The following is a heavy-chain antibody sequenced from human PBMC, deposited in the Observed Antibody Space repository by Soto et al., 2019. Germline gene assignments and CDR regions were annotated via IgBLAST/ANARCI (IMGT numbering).Heavy chain of an antibody. CDR2: ISYDGSNK. V-gene: IGHV3-30*18. D-gene: IGHD1-26*01. Sequence: QVQLVESGGGVVQPGRSLRLSCAASGFTFSSYDMHWVRQAPGKGLEWVAIISYDGSNKYYADSVKGRFTLSRDNSKNTLYLQMNSLRAGDTAVYYCAKGAYSGVYSDFDSWGQATLFTVSS. J-gene: IGHJ4*02. CDR3: AKGAYSGVYSDFDS. CDR1: GFTFSSYD.